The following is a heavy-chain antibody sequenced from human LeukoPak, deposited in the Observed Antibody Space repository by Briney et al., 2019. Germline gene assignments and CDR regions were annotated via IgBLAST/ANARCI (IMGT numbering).Heavy chain of an antibody. D-gene: IGHD5-24*01. CDR2: IYYRGYA. Sequence: SETLSLTCTVSGGSISSYSWDWIRQPPGKGLEWLGSIYYRGYANYNPSLKSRVTISIDTSKNQFSLKLTSVTAADTAVYFCARGRGANSWFDPWGQGTLVTVSS. CDR3: ARGRGANSWFDP. V-gene: IGHV4-39*07. J-gene: IGHJ5*02. CDR1: GGSISSYS.